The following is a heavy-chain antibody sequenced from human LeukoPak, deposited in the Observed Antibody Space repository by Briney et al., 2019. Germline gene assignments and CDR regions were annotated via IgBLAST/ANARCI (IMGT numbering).Heavy chain of an antibody. J-gene: IGHJ4*02. D-gene: IGHD3-10*01. CDR3: ARDLTVRGVISFDY. Sequence: PSGTLSLTCAVSGGSINSSNWWSWVRQPPGEGLEWIGEIYHSGSTNYNPSLKSRITISVDKSKNQFSLKLSSVTAADTAVYYCARDLTVRGVISFDYWGQGTLVTVSS. V-gene: IGHV4-4*02. CDR2: IYHSGST. CDR1: GGSINSSNW.